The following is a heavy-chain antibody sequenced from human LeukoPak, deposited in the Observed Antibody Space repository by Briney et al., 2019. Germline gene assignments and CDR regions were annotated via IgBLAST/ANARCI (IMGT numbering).Heavy chain of an antibody. CDR2: ITHDGTRT. D-gene: IGHD3-3*01. J-gene: IGHJ3*02. Sequence: GGSLGLSCEASGFTFSTYWMHWVRQAPGKGLVWVSRITHDGTRTTYADSVKGRFTISRDNAKNTLYVQMNSLRAEDTAVYYCARGAFGVYAFDIWGQGTMVTVSS. V-gene: IGHV3-74*01. CDR1: GFTFSTYW. CDR3: ARGAFGVYAFDI.